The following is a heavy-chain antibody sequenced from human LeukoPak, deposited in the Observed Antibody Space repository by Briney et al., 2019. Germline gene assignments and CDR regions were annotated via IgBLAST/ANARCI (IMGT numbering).Heavy chain of an antibody. CDR1: GYSISSGYY. CDR3: ARKAPYYYDGSGPLGTYYFDY. Sequence: PSETLSLTCTVSGYSISSGYYWDWIRPPPGKGLEWIGIIYHSGTTFYNPSLKNRVTISVDTSKNQFSLKLSSVTAADTAVYYCARKAPYYYDGSGPLGTYYFDYWGQGTLVTVSS. CDR2: IYHSGTT. V-gene: IGHV4-38-2*02. J-gene: IGHJ4*02. D-gene: IGHD3-22*01.